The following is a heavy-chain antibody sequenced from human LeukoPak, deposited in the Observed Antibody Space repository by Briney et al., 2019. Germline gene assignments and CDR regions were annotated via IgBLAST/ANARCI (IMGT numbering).Heavy chain of an antibody. CDR1: GFPFSSYS. CDR2: ISASSSYI. CDR3: VTDTPMEGLSDY. V-gene: IGHV3-21*01. J-gene: IGHJ4*02. Sequence: PGGSLSLSCAASGFPFSSYSINWVRQAPGKGLEWVSSISASSSYIYYADSVKGRFTISRDNAKNSLYLQMNSLRDEDTALYYCVTDTPMEGLSDYWGQGTLVTVSS. D-gene: IGHD5-18*01.